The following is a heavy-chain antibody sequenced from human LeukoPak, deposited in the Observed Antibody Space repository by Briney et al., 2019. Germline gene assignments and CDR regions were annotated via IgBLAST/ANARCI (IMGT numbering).Heavy chain of an antibody. J-gene: IGHJ5*02. D-gene: IGHD3-10*01. CDR2: ISAYNGNT. Sequence: ASVKVSCKASGYTFTSDGISWVRQAPGQGLEWMGWISAYNGNTNYAQKLQGRVTMTTDTSTSTAYMELRSLRSDDTAVYYCARARGGYYSANNWFDPWGQGTLVTVSS. V-gene: IGHV1-18*01. CDR3: ARARGGYYSANNWFDP. CDR1: GYTFTSDG.